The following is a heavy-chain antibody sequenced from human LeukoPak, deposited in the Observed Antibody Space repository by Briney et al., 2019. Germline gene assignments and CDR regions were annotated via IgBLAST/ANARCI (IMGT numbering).Heavy chain of an antibody. CDR2: ISSSSIYI. Sequence: GGSLRLSCAASGFTFNIYDMNWVRQAPGKGLEWVSSISSSSIYIYYADSVKGRFTISRDNAKNSLYLEMDSLKVDDTAVYYCARAAEVVASTEAWFDPWGQGTLVTVSS. J-gene: IGHJ5*02. CDR3: ARAAEVVASTEAWFDP. D-gene: IGHD3-22*01. CDR1: GFTFNIYD. V-gene: IGHV3-21*01.